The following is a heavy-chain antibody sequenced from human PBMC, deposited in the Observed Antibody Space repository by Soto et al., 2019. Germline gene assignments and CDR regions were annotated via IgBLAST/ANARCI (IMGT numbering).Heavy chain of an antibody. Sequence: EVQLVESGGGLVQPGGSLRLPCAASGFTFRSHWMHWVRQVPGKGLVWVSRSNRDGTMTSYAVFVMGRFPISGDNAQDPLFLQMNGRTVEGTGVYYCVLESSCGVYCYPAWGPGTPVTVSS. CDR1: GFTFRSHW. CDR3: VLESSCGVYCYPA. CDR2: SNRDGTMT. J-gene: IGHJ4*02. V-gene: IGHV3-74*01. D-gene: IGHD2-21*02.